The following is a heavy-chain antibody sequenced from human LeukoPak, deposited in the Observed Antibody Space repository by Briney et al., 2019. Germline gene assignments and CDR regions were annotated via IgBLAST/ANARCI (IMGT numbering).Heavy chain of an antibody. CDR1: GYSISSGYY. J-gene: IGHJ4*02. D-gene: IGHD5-24*01. CDR2: IYNSGST. CDR3: ARGRRDGYNLEYFDK. Sequence: SETLSLTCTVSGYSISSGYYWGWIRQSPGRGLEWIGSIYNSGSTYYNPSLKSRVTIYVDTSKNQFSLKLSSVTAADTAVYYCARGRRDGYNLEYFDKWGQGTLVTVSS. V-gene: IGHV4-38-2*02.